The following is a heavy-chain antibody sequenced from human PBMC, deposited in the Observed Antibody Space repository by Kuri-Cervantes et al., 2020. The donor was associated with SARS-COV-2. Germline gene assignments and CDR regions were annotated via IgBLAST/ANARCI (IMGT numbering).Heavy chain of an antibody. Sequence: SETLSLTCTVSRGSISSSSYYWGWIRQPPGKGLEWIGSIYYTGNTYYNPSLKSRVTISVDKSKNQFSLTLASVTAADTAVYYCARAPTSIYGVLIALFSSNAFDVWGQGTKVTVSS. J-gene: IGHJ3*01. CDR3: ARAPTSIYGVLIALFSSNAFDV. D-gene: IGHD2-21*01. CDR2: IYYTGNT. V-gene: IGHV4-39*07. CDR1: RGSISSSSYY.